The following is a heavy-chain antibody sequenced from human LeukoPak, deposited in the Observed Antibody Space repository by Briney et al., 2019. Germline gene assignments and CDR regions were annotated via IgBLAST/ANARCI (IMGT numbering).Heavy chain of an antibody. D-gene: IGHD3-10*01. CDR1: GFTFNTYT. CDR3: AKDNGLLWFGELLFDY. V-gene: IGHV3-30*04. CDR2: ISYDGSNK. Sequence: GGSLRLSCAASGFTFNTYTMHWVRQAPGKGLEWVAVISYDGSNKYYADSVKGRFTISRDNSKNTLYLQMNSLRAEDTAVYYCAKDNGLLWFGELLFDYWGQGTLVTVSS. J-gene: IGHJ4*02.